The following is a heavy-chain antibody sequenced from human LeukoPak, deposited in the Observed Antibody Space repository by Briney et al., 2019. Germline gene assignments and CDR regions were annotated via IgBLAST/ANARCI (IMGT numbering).Heavy chain of an antibody. D-gene: IGHD2-2*01. V-gene: IGHV1-69*04. CDR2: IIPILGIA. CDR3: ARGKYQPYYYYYYMDV. Sequence: SVKVSCKASGGTLSSYAISWVRQAPGQGLEWMGRIIPILGIANYAQKFQGRVTITADKSTSTAYMELSSLRSEDTAVYYCARGKYQPYYYYYYMDVWGKGTTVTVSS. CDR1: GGTLSSYA. J-gene: IGHJ6*03.